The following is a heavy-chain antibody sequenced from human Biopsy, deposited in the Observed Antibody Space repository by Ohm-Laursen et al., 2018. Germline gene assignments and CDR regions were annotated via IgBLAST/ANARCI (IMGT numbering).Heavy chain of an antibody. CDR2: ISSSGTTI. V-gene: IGHV3-11*01. J-gene: IGHJ6*02. D-gene: IGHD3-9*01. CDR1: GFNFRDYN. CDR3: TGRYDIGDYGVDV. Sequence: SLRLSCTASGFNFRDYNMNWIRQAPGKGLEWISHISSSGTTIYYGDVVRGRFTISRDNDKNSLFLQMNSLRADDTAVYYCTGRYDIGDYGVDVWGQGTTVIVSS.